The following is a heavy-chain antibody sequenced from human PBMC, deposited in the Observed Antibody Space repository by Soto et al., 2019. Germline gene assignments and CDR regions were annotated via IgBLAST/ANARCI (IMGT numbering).Heavy chain of an antibody. Sequence: SETLSLTCTVSGGSVSSGSYYWSWIRQPPGKGLEWIGYIYYSGSTNYNPSLKSRVTISVDTSKNQFSLKLSSVTAADTSVYYCSRCLYSSSAFDIWGQGTMVTVSS. D-gene: IGHD6-6*01. V-gene: IGHV4-61*01. CDR1: GGSVSSGSYY. CDR2: IYYSGST. J-gene: IGHJ3*02. CDR3: SRCLYSSSAFDI.